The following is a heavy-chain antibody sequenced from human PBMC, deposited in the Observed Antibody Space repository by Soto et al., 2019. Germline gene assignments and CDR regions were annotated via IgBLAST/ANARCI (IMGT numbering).Heavy chain of an antibody. V-gene: IGHV4-4*07. CDR2: LYTMGST. J-gene: IGHJ6*02. D-gene: IGHD3-10*01. Sequence: SETLSLTCTVSGGSISGYYWSWIRQPAGKGLEWIGRLYTMGSTNYNPSLQSRVTMSVDTSKNEFSLKMSSVTAADTAVYFCARVRDYGLGTNRHYYGMDVWGQGTTVTVSS. CDR1: GGSISGYY. CDR3: ARVRDYGLGTNRHYYGMDV.